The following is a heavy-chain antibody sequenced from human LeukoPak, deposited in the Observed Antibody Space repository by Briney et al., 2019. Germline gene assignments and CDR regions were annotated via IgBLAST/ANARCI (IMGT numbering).Heavy chain of an antibody. D-gene: IGHD3-3*01. CDR3: ARLSIFGVVWSEPIDY. Sequence: PSETLSLTCAVYGGSFSGYYWSWIRQPPGKGLEWIEEINHSGSTNYNPSLKSRVTISVDTSKNQFSLKLSSVTAADTAVYYCARLSIFGVVWSEPIDYWGQGTLVTVSS. V-gene: IGHV4-34*01. CDR2: INHSGST. CDR1: GGSFSGYY. J-gene: IGHJ4*02.